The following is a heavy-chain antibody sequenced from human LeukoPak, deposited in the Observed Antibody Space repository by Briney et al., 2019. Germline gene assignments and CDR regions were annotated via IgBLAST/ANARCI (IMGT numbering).Heavy chain of an antibody. CDR1: GFTFSDYY. CDR2: ISSSGSTI. V-gene: IGHV3-11*04. CDR3: AGVDGQGFAFDI. Sequence: PGGSLRLSCAASGFTFSDYYMSWIRQAPGKGLEWVSYISSSGSTIYYADSVKGRFTISRDSAKNSLYLQMNSLRAEDTAVYYCAGVDGQGFAFDIWGQGTMVTVSS. D-gene: IGHD5-24*01. J-gene: IGHJ3*02.